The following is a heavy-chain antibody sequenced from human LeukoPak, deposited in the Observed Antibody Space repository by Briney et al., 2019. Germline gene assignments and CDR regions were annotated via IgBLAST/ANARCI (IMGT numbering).Heavy chain of an antibody. Sequence: SETLSLTCTVSGGSISEYYWNWIRQPPGKGLEWVGHISYSGGTKYNPSLQSRVTISIDTSKNQFSLNLSSVTAADTAVYYCARRVIMSAAGVPDTWLDPWGQGILVTVSS. CDR1: GGSISEYY. J-gene: IGHJ5*02. CDR3: ARRVIMSAAGVPDTWLDP. V-gene: IGHV4-59*08. CDR2: ISYSGGT. D-gene: IGHD2-8*01.